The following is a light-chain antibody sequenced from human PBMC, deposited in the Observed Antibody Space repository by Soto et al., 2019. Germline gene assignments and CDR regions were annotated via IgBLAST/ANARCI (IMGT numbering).Light chain of an antibody. CDR3: QSYDTSVV. V-gene: IGLV2-14*02. Sequence: QSVLTQPASVSGPPGQSIVISCNGSSSDVGSYDLVSWYLQYPGKAPKVIIFEGTKRPSGVSDRFSGSKSGTSASLAIAGLQADDEGDYYCQSYDTSVVFGGGTKLTVL. CDR1: SSDVGSYDL. CDR2: EGT. J-gene: IGLJ2*01.